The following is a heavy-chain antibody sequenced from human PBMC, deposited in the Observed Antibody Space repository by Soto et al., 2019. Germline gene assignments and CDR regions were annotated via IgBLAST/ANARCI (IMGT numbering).Heavy chain of an antibody. V-gene: IGHV4-59*01. J-gene: IGHJ6*02. CDR3: ARIPIPLAGEFYYYYGMDV. CDR1: GGSISSYY. D-gene: IGHD6-19*01. Sequence: SETLSLTCTVSGGSISSYYWSWIRQPPGKGLEWIGYIYYSGSTNYNPSLKSRVTISVDTSKNQFSLKLSSVTAADTAVYYCARIPIPLAGEFYYYYGMDVWGQGTTVTVSS. CDR2: IYYSGST.